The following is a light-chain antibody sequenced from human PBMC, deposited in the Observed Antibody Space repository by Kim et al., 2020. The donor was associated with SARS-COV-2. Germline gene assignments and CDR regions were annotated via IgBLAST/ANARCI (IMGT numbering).Light chain of an antibody. J-gene: IGKJ1*01. CDR3: QQYGSYWT. Sequence: EIVLTQSPGTLSLSPGERATLSCRASQSVSSSCLAWDQQKPGQAPRLLIYGASSRATGIPDRFSGRGAGTDFPLTISRLEPEDFAVYYCQQYGSYWTFGQGTKVDIK. CDR2: GAS. CDR1: QSVSSSC. V-gene: IGKV3-20*01.